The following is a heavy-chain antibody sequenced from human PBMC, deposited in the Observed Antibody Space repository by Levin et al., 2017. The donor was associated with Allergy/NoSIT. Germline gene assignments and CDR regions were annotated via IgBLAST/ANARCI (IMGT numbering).Heavy chain of an antibody. D-gene: IGHD6-6*01. CDR3: ARDHQYSSSSMYY. CDR2: ISSSSSYI. Sequence: GGSLRLSCAASGFTFSSYSMNWVRQAPGKGLEWVSSISSSSSYIYYADSVKGRFTISRDNAKNSLYLQMNSLRAEDTAVYYCARDHQYSSSSMYYWGQGTLVTVSS. V-gene: IGHV3-21*01. CDR1: GFTFSSYS. J-gene: IGHJ4*02.